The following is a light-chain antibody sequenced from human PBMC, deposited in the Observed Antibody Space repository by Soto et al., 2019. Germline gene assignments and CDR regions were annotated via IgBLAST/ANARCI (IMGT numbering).Light chain of an antibody. CDR2: KAS. CDR3: HQYNSYWT. J-gene: IGKJ1*01. Sequence: DIQMTQSPSTLSASVGDRDTITCRASQSISFWLAWYQQKPGKAPKLLIYKASSLESGVLSRFSGSGSGTEFTLTISSLQPDDFATYYCHQYNSYWTFGQGTKVDVK. V-gene: IGKV1-5*03. CDR1: QSISFW.